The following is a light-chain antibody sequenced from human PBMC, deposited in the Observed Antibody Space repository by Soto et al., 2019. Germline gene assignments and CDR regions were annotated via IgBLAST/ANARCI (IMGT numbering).Light chain of an antibody. CDR3: QQYNDWPPIT. CDR2: GAS. Sequence: EVVMTQSPATLSLSPGERATLSCRASQSVSSDLAWYQQKPGQAPRLLIYGASTRATDIPDRFSGGGSGTEFTHTISRLQSEDFAIYYCQQYNDWPPITFGPGTRVDFK. V-gene: IGKV3-15*01. CDR1: QSVSSD. J-gene: IGKJ3*01.